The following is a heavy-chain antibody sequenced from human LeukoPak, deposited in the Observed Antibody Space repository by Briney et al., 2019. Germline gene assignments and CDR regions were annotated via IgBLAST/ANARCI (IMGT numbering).Heavy chain of an antibody. J-gene: IGHJ1*01. CDR1: GFIFSSYA. CDR3: ARDVVRGPDDGYFQH. Sequence: PGGSLRLSCAASGFIFSSYAMHWVRQAPGKGLEWVAVISYDGSGKKYADSVKGRFTISRDNSKNTLYVQMNSLRAEDTALYYCARDVVRGPDDGYFQHWGQGTLVTVSS. CDR2: ISYDGSGK. V-gene: IGHV3-30-3*01. D-gene: IGHD3-10*02.